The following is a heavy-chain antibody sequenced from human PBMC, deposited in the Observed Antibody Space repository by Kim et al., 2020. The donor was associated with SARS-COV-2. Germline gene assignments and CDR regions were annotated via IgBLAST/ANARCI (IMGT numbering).Heavy chain of an antibody. J-gene: IGHJ2*01. D-gene: IGHD1-1*01. Sequence: SETLSLTCTVSGGSVTDYYWSWIRQPPGQGLEWIGYIYYIGSTNYNPSLKSRVTISVDTSKNQFSLKMNSVTAADTALYFCAGSNWNLEGYFPLWGRGTLVTVSS. CDR3: AGSNWNLEGYFPL. CDR2: IYYIGST. V-gene: IGHV4-59*02. CDR1: GGSVTDYY.